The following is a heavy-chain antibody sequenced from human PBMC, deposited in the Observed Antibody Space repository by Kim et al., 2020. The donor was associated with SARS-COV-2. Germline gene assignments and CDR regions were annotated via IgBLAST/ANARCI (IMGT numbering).Heavy chain of an antibody. V-gene: IGHV1-46*01. D-gene: IGHD4-17*01. Sequence: YAQKCQGRATLTRDTSTSTVYMGLSSLRAEDTAVYYWASAGNDYGILFDYWGQGTLVTVSS. CDR3: ASAGNDYGILFDY. J-gene: IGHJ4*02.